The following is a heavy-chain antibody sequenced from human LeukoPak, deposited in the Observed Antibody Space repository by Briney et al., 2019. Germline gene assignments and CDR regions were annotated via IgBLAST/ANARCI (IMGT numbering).Heavy chain of an antibody. V-gene: IGHV1-69*13. CDR1: GYTLTELS. J-gene: IGHJ4*02. CDR3: ATGRWNSSSWGDY. D-gene: IGHD6-13*01. CDR2: IIPIFGTA. Sequence: SVKVSRKVSGYTLTELSMHWVRQAPGQGLEWMGGIIPIFGTANYAQKFQGRVTITADESTSTAYMELSSLRSEDTAVYYCATGRWNSSSWGDYWGQGTLVTVSS.